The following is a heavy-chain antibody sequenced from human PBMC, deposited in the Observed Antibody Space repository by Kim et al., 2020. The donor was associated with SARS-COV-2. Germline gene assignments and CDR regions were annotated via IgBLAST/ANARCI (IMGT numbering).Heavy chain of an antibody. D-gene: IGHD6-13*01. CDR3: ARGFPDSSSRRRNWFDP. Sequence: ASVKVSCKASGYTFTGYYMHWVRQAPGQGLEWMGRINPNSGGTNYAQKFQGRVTMTRDTSISTAYMELSRLRSDDTAVYYCARGFPDSSSRRRNWFDPWGQGTLVTVSS. CDR2: INPNSGGT. J-gene: IGHJ5*02. V-gene: IGHV1-2*06. CDR1: GYTFTGYY.